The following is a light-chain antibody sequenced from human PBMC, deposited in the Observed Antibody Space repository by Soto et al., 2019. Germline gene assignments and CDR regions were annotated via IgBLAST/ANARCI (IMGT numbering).Light chain of an antibody. Sequence: EIVLTQSPGTLSLSPGERATLSCRASQSVSSSYLAWYQQKPGQAPRLLIYDASSRATGIPDRFSGSGSGTDFTLTISRLEPEEFAVYYCQKYGSSPQTFGQGTKVEIK. V-gene: IGKV3-20*01. J-gene: IGKJ1*01. CDR2: DAS. CDR1: QSVSSSY. CDR3: QKYGSSPQT.